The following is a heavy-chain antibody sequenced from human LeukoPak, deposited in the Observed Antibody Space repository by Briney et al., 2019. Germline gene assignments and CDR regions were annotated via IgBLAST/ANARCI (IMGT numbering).Heavy chain of an antibody. CDR1: GFTFDDYA. CDR2: ISWNSGSI. J-gene: IGHJ3*02. V-gene: IGHV3-9*01. CDR3: AKDQDVEMATIGAFDI. Sequence: PGRSLRLSCAASGFTFDDYAMHWVRQAPGKGLEWVSGISWNSGSIGYADSVKGRFTISRDNAKNSLYLQMNSLRAEVTALYYCAKDQDVEMATIGAFDIWGQGTMVTVSS. D-gene: IGHD5-24*01.